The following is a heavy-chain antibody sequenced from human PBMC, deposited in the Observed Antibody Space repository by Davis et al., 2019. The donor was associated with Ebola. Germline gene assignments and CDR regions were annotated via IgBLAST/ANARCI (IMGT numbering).Heavy chain of an antibody. CDR3: AKDQGGSSGWYRNFDY. J-gene: IGHJ4*02. V-gene: IGHV3-23*01. Sequence: GESLKISCAASGFTFSSYAMRWVRQAPGKGLEWVSAISGSGGSTYYADSVKGRFTISRDNSKNTLYLQMNSLRAEDTAVYYCAKDQGGSSGWYRNFDYWGQGTLVTVSS. CDR1: GFTFSSYA. CDR2: ISGSGGST. D-gene: IGHD6-19*01.